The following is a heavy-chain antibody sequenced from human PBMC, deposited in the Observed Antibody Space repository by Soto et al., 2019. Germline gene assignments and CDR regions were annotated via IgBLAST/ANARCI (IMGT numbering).Heavy chain of an antibody. D-gene: IGHD1-26*01. V-gene: IGHV3-48*02. J-gene: IGHJ4*02. Sequence: EVQLVESGGGLVQPGGSLRLSCAASGFIFTSYSMNWVRQAPGKGLEWLSYIRIDSNHIGYADSVRGRFTISSDIAKNSLYLQMNSLRDEDTAVYYCARDLSYDFAYWGQGTLVTVSS. CDR1: GFIFTSYS. CDR2: IRIDSNHI. CDR3: ARDLSYDFAY.